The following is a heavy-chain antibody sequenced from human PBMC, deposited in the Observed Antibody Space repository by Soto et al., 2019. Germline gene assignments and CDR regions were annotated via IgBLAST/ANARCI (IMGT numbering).Heavy chain of an antibody. CDR1: GFTFDDYS. CDR3: AKVPVSSIAGAAPLT. CDR2: ISWSSGSI. D-gene: IGHD6-19*01. Sequence: GGSLRLSCAASGFTFDDYSMHWVRQAPGKGLEWVSGISWSSGSIGYADSVKGRFTISRDNAKNSLYLQMNSLRAEDTALYYCAKVPVSSIAGAAPLTWGQGTLVTVSS. J-gene: IGHJ4*02. V-gene: IGHV3-9*01.